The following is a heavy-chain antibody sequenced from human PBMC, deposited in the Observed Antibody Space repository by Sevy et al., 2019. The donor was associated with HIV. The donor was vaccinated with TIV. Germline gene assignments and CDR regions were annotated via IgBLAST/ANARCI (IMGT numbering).Heavy chain of an antibody. V-gene: IGHV3-21*01. Sequence: GGSLRLSCAASGFTFSSYSMNWVRQAPGKGLEWVSSISSSSSYISYADSVKGRFTISRDNAKNSLYLQMNSLRAEDTAVYYCAREYYDLCSGLGFPWGADYYCYGLDVWGQGTTVTVSS. CDR1: GFTFSSYS. J-gene: IGHJ6*02. CDR3: AREYYDLCSGLGFPWGADYYCYGLDV. CDR2: ISSSSSYI. D-gene: IGHD3-3*01.